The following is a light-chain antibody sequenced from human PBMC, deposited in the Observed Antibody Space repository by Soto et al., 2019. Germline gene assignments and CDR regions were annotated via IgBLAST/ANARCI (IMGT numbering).Light chain of an antibody. CDR3: KQFYSSPFY. CDR2: WTS. V-gene: IGKV4-1*01. Sequence: DIVMTQSPDSLAVSLGERATINCRSSQTVLYISNNKSYLAWYQQKSGQPPKLLISWTSTRESGVPDRFSGSGSGTDFTLTIRNLQAEDVAVYYCKQFYSSPFYFDPGTKVHIK. CDR1: QTVLYISNNKSY. J-gene: IGKJ3*01.